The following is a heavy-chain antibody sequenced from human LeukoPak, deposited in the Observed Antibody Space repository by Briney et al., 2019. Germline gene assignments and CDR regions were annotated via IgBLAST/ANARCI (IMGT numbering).Heavy chain of an antibody. CDR3: ARDGHGDLVVITDAFDI. CDR2: IYTSGST. J-gene: IGHJ3*02. CDR1: GGSISSYY. D-gene: IGHD3-22*01. Sequence: SETLSLTCTVSGGSISSYYWSWIRQPAGKGLEWIGRIYTSGSTNYNPSLKSRVTMSVDTSKNQFSLKLSSVTAADTAVYYCARDGHGDLVVITDAFDIWGQGTMVTVSS. V-gene: IGHV4-4*07.